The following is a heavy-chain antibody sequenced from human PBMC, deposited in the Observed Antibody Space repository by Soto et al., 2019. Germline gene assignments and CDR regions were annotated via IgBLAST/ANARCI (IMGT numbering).Heavy chain of an antibody. CDR2: IYSDGST. CDR3: ARDRSGSSGYYGMDV. J-gene: IGHJ6*02. V-gene: IGHV3-53*01. Sequence: PGGSLRLSCAASGLTVSSNYMSWVRQAAGKGLEWVSVIYSDGSTYYADSVKGRFTISRDNSKNTLFLQVNSLRAEDTAVNYCARDRSGSSGYYGMDVWGQGTTVTVSS. D-gene: IGHD3-10*01. CDR1: GLTVSSNY.